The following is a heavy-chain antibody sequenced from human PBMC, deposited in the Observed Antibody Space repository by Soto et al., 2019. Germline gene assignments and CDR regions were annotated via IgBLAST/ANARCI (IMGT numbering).Heavy chain of an antibody. V-gene: IGHV1-46*01. CDR3: ARERDLEMVYYYGMDV. Sequence: QVQLVQSGAEVKKPGASVKVSCKASGYTFTSYYMHWVRQAPGQGLEWMGIINPSGGSTSYAQKFQGRVTMTRDTSTSTVYMELGSLRSEDTAVYYCARERDLEMVYYYGMDVWGQGTTVTVSS. D-gene: IGHD2-8*01. CDR2: INPSGGST. CDR1: GYTFTSYY. J-gene: IGHJ6*02.